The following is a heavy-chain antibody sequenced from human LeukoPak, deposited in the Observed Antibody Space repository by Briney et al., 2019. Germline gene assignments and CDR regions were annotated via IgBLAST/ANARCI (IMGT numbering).Heavy chain of an antibody. J-gene: IGHJ6*04. CDR1: GSPFTSYW. D-gene: IGHD3-16*02. CDR2: IDPSDSYT. V-gene: IGHV5-10-1*01. CDR3: ELRLGELSDDYYYYGMDV. Sequence: GESLKISCKGSGSPFTSYWISWVRQMPGKGLEWMGRIDPSDSYTNYSPSFQGHVTISADKSISTAYLQWSSLKASDTAMYYCELRLGELSDDYYYYGMDVWGKGTTVTVSS.